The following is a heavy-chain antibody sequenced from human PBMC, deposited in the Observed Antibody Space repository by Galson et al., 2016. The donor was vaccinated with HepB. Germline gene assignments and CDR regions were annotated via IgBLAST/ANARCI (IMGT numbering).Heavy chain of an antibody. Sequence: SVKVSCKASGYTFTSYDINWVRQATGQGLEWMGGIIPIFGSADYAQKLQDRVAITADESTRTVYMELRSLRSEDTAVYYCARGITGDLGPRKDAFDIWGQGTMVTVSS. J-gene: IGHJ3*02. CDR3: ARGITGDLGPRKDAFDI. D-gene: IGHD1-14*01. V-gene: IGHV1-69*13. CDR2: IIPIFGSA. CDR1: GYTFTSYD.